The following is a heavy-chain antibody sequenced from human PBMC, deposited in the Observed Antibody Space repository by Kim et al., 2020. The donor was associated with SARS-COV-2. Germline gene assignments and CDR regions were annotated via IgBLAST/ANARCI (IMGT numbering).Heavy chain of an antibody. Sequence: SVKVSCKASGFTFTSSAVQWVRQARGQRLEWIGWIVVGSGNTNYAQKFQERVTITRDMSTSTAYMELSSLRSEDTAVYYCAADPELGQGFDIWGQGTMVTVSS. CDR3: AADPELGQGFDI. J-gene: IGHJ3*02. V-gene: IGHV1-58*01. D-gene: IGHD1-26*01. CDR2: IVVGSGNT. CDR1: GFTFTSSA.